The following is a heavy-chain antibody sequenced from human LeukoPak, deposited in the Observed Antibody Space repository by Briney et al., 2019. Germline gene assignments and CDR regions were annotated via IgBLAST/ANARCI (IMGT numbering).Heavy chain of an antibody. CDR1: GFTFAGYA. D-gene: IGHD6-6*01. Sequence: GGSLRLSCVASGFTFAGYAMSWVRQAPGKGLEWVSGITGSGATTYYADSVKGRFTISRDNAKNSLYLQMNSLRAEDTAVYYCARSYSSSRGTFDYWGQGTLVTVSS. V-gene: IGHV3-23*01. CDR2: ITGSGATT. J-gene: IGHJ4*02. CDR3: ARSYSSSRGTFDY.